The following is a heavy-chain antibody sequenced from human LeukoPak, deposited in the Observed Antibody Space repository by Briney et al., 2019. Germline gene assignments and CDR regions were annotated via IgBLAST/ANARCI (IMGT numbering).Heavy chain of an antibody. CDR1: GFTFSSYS. D-gene: IGHD6-19*01. Sequence: GGSLRLSCAASGFTFSSYSMNWVRQAPGEGLEWVSSISSSSTYIYYADSVKGRFTISRDNAKNSLYLQMNSLRAEDTAVYYCAREIAVAGMSLDYWGQGTLVTVSS. CDR3: AREIAVAGMSLDY. CDR2: ISSSSTYI. J-gene: IGHJ4*02. V-gene: IGHV3-21*01.